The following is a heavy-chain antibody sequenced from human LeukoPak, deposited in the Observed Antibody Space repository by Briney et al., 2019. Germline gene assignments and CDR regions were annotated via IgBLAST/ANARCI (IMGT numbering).Heavy chain of an antibody. D-gene: IGHD6-13*01. J-gene: IGHJ5*02. Sequence: ASVKVSCKASGYNFSGYYMHWVRQAPGQGLEWMGIINPSGGSTSYAQKFQGRVTMTRDTSTSTVYMELSSLRSEDTAVYYCARVATQGVKRLAAAGLHSRYRPDWFDPWGQGTLVTVSS. CDR3: ARVATQGVKRLAAAGLHSRYRPDWFDP. CDR1: GYNFSGYY. V-gene: IGHV1-46*01. CDR2: INPSGGST.